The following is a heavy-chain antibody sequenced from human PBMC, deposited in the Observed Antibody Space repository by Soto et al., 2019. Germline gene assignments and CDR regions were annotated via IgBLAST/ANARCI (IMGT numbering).Heavy chain of an antibody. Sequence: PGGSLRLYCAASGFTFSSYWMSWVRQAPGKGLEWVANIKQDRSEKYYVDSVKGRFTISRDNAKNSLYLQMNSLRAEDSAVYYCARKAGATLIYYYYYYMDVWGKGTTVTVSS. D-gene: IGHD6-19*01. CDR3: ARKAGATLIYYYYYYMDV. CDR2: IKQDRSEK. V-gene: IGHV3-7*01. CDR1: GFTFSSYW. J-gene: IGHJ6*03.